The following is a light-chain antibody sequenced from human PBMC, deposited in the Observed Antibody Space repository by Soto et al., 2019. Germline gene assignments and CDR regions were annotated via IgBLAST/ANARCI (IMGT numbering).Light chain of an antibody. J-gene: IGKJ5*01. CDR3: QQRSNWPPAIT. Sequence: EIVLTQSPATLSLSPGERATLSCRASQSVSSYLAWYQQKPGQAPRLLIYDASNRATGIPARFSGSGSGTDFTLTISSLEPEDFAFYYCQQRSNWPPAITFGQGTRLEMK. CDR2: DAS. V-gene: IGKV3-11*01. CDR1: QSVSSY.